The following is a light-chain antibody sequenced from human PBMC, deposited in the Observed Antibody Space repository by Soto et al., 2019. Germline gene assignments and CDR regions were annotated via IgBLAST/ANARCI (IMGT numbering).Light chain of an antibody. CDR3: QQRSNWPGT. CDR1: QSVGSTY. V-gene: IGKV3-11*01. J-gene: IGKJ1*01. CDR2: DAS. Sequence: EIVLTHSPGTLSLSPGERATLSSSASQSVGSTYLAWYQQKPGQAPRLLIYDASNRATGIPARFSGSGSGTDFTLTISSLEPKDFAVYYCQQRSNWPGTFGQGTKVDIK.